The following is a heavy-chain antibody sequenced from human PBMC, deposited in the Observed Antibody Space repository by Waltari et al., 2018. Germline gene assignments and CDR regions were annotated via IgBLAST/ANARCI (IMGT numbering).Heavy chain of an antibody. CDR1: GFTFSSSS. J-gene: IGHJ4*02. CDR2: ISGSGGST. Sequence: EVQLLESGGGLVQPGGSLSLSCAASGFTFSSSSITWVRQAPGKGLEWVSAISGSGGSTYYADSVKGRFTISRDNSKNTLYLQMNSLRAEDTAVYYCACGWVRGAPFDYWGQGTLVTVSS. CDR3: ACGWVRGAPFDY. V-gene: IGHV3-23*01. D-gene: IGHD3-10*01.